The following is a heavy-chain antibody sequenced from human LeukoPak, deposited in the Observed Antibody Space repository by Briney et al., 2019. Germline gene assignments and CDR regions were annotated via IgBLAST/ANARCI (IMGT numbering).Heavy chain of an antibody. Sequence: GGSLRLSCAASGFTVSSNYMSWVGQAPGKGLEWVSLIYSGGSTYYADSGKGRFTMSRDNAKNSLYLQMNSLRAEDTAVYYCATSSAYYYFDFDYWGQGTLVSVSS. V-gene: IGHV3-66*01. J-gene: IGHJ4*02. CDR1: GFTVSSNY. CDR2: IYSGGST. D-gene: IGHD3-22*01. CDR3: ATSSAYYYFDFDY.